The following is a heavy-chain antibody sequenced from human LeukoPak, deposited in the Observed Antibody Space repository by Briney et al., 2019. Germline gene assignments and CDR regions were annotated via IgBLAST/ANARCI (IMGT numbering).Heavy chain of an antibody. V-gene: IGHV4-34*01. D-gene: IGHD5-24*01. CDR3: ARDGRGGYNPFDY. CDR2: INHSGST. J-gene: IGHJ4*02. Sequence: SETLSLTCAVYGGSFSGYYWSWLRQPPGKGLEWIGEINHSGSTNYNPSLKSRVTISVDTSKNQFSLKLSSVTAADTAVYYCARDGRGGYNPFDYWGQGTLVTVSS. CDR1: GGSFSGYY.